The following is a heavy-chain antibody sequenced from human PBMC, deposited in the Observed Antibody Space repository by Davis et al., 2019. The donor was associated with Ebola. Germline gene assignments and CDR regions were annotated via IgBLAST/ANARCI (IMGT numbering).Heavy chain of an antibody. CDR2: IGTAGDT. Sequence: GGSLRLSCAASGFTFSSYDMHWVRQATGKGLEWVSAIGTAGDTYYPGSVKCRFTISRENAKNSLYLQMNSLRAEDTAVYYCARVKWLSPDYWGQGTLVTVSS. CDR1: GFTFSSYD. D-gene: IGHD3-22*01. V-gene: IGHV3-13*01. J-gene: IGHJ4*02. CDR3: ARVKWLSPDY.